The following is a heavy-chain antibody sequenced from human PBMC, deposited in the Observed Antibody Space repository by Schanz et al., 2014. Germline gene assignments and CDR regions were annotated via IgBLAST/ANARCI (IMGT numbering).Heavy chain of an antibody. CDR3: ARQYSNYEGNWFDP. CDR2: ISTGRYL. D-gene: IGHD4-4*01. CDR1: GFTFSSYS. J-gene: IGHJ5*02. V-gene: IGHV3-21*02. Sequence: EVQLVESGGGLVKPGGSLRLSCAASGFTFSSYSLAWVRQAPGKGLEWVSFISTGRYLYYADSVKGRFTISRDNSKNTLYLQMNSLRAEDTAVYYCARQYSNYEGNWFDPWGQGTLVTVSS.